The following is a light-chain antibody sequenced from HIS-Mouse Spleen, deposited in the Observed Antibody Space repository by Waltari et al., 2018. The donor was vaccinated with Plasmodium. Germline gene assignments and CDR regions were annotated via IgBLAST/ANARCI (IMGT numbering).Light chain of an antibody. CDR1: SSDVGSYNL. CDR2: EGS. Sequence: QSALTQPASVSGSPGQSITISCTGTSSDVGSYNLVSWYQQHPGKAPKLMIYEGSKRPSWFSNRFSGSKSGNTASLTISGLQAEDEADYYCCSYAGSSTNWVFGGGTKLTVL. CDR3: CSYAGSSTNWV. J-gene: IGLJ3*02. V-gene: IGLV2-23*01.